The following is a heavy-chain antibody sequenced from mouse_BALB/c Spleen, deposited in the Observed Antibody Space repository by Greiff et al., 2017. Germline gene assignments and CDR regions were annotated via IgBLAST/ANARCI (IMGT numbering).Heavy chain of an antibody. V-gene: IGHV1S135*01. J-gene: IGHJ3*01. CDR2: IDPFNGGT. CDR3: ARNYYGNWFAY. CDR1: GYSFTSYY. D-gene: IGHD2-1*01. Sequence: EVHLVESGPELMKPGASVKISCKASGYSFTSYYMHWVKQSHGKSLEWIGYIDPFNGGTSYNQKFKGKATLTVDKSSSTAYMHLSSLTSEDSAVYYCARNYYGNWFAYWGQGTLVTVSA.